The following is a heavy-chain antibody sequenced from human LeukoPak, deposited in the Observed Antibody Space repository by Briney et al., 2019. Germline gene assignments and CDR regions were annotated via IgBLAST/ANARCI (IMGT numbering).Heavy chain of an antibody. Sequence: GSSVKLSCKASGGTFSSYAISWGRESPGQGLGWMGGIIPIFGTAYYAQKFQGRVTITADESTSTAYMELSSLRSEDTAGYYCARSEVRGPHMDNWFDPWGQGTPVTVSS. J-gene: IGHJ5*02. CDR2: IIPIFGTA. D-gene: IGHD3-10*01. V-gene: IGHV1-69*01. CDR1: GGTFSSYA. CDR3: ARSEVRGPHMDNWFDP.